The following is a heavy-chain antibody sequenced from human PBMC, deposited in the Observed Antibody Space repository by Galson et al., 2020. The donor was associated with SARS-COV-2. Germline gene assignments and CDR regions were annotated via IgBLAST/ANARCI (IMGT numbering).Heavy chain of an antibody. Sequence: GESLKISCAASGFTFSFYEMNWVRQAPGKGLEWVSYISATGRTIYYADSVKGRFTISRDNAKNSLYLQMNSLRAEDTAIYYCARDDVVPAALPDYYYMDVWGKGTTVIVSS. J-gene: IGHJ6*03. V-gene: IGHV3-48*03. CDR1: GFTFSFYE. CDR3: ARDDVVPAALPDYYYMDV. CDR2: ISATGRTI. D-gene: IGHD2-2*01.